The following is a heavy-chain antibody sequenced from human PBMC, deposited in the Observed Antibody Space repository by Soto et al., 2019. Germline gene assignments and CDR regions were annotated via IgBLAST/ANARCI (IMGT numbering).Heavy chain of an antibody. Sequence: SVKVSCKASGGTFSSYALRWVRQAPGQGLEWMGGIIPIFGTANYAQKFQGRVTITADESTSTAYMELSSLRSEDTAVYYCARDNTAMVTFYYYGMDVWGQGTTVTVSS. D-gene: IGHD5-18*01. J-gene: IGHJ6*02. CDR3: ARDNTAMVTFYYYGMDV. CDR2: IIPIFGTA. V-gene: IGHV1-69*13. CDR1: GGTFSSYA.